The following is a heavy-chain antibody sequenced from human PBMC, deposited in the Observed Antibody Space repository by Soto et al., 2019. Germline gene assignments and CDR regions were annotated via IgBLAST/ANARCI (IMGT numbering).Heavy chain of an antibody. Sequence: FETQPLPYTVAKGYISNHYCRRILEPPGKGLEWIGYIYDSGTTNYTPSLKSRVIISVDTSRDQFSLKLSSVTAADTAVYYCARHGYSSDWYGSWDSWVRGTLVTVS. V-gene: IGHV4-59*08. CDR2: IYDSGTT. D-gene: IGHD6-19*01. J-gene: IGHJ4*02. CDR3: ARHGYSSDWYGSWDS. CDR1: KGYISNHY.